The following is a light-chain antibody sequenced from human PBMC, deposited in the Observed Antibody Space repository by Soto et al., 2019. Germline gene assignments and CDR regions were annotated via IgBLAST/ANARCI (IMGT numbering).Light chain of an antibody. CDR2: DAS. Sequence: DIQMTQSPSTLSASVGDRVTITCRASQSISSWLAWYQQKPGKAPKLLIYDASSLESGVPSRFSGSGYATEFTLTISSLQPDDFATYYCQQYNNYWTFGQGTKV. CDR1: QSISSW. CDR3: QQYNNYWT. J-gene: IGKJ1*01. V-gene: IGKV1-5*01.